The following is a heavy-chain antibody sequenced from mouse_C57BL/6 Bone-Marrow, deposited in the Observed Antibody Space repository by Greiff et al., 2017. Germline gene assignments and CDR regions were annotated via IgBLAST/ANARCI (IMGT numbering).Heavy chain of an antibody. D-gene: IGHD1-1*01. Sequence: VMLVESGEGLVKPGGSLKLSCAASGFTFSSYAMSWVRQTPEKRLEWVAYISSGGDYIYYADTVKGRFTISRDNARNTLYLQMSSLKSEDTAMYYCTRDYGSSRGFAYWGQGTLVTVSA. CDR3: TRDYGSSRGFAY. V-gene: IGHV5-9-1*02. CDR2: ISSGGDYI. J-gene: IGHJ3*01. CDR1: GFTFSSYA.